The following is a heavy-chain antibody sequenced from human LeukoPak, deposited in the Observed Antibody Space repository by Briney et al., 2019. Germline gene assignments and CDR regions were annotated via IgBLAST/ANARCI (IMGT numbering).Heavy chain of an antibody. CDR2: IYYSGST. CDR3: ARHGSNYGDAFDI. J-gene: IGHJ3*02. CDR1: GGSISSSSYY. D-gene: IGHD4/OR15-4a*01. Sequence: SETLSLTCTVSGGSISSSSYYWGWIRQPPGKGLEWLGSIYYSGSTYYNPSLKSRVAISVDTSKNQFSLKLSSVTAADTAVYYCARHGSNYGDAFDIWGQGTMVTVSS. V-gene: IGHV4-39*01.